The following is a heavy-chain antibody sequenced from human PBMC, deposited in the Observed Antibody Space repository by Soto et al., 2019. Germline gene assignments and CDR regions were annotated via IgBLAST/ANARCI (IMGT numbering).Heavy chain of an antibody. Sequence: EVQLVESGGGLVQPGRSLRLSCAASGFTFDDYAMHWVRQAPGKGLEWVSGISWNSGGIGYADSVKGRFTISRDTARNSLYLQMNSLRAEDTALYYGAKERHPGRDAFDIWGQGTMVTVSS. CDR3: AKERHPGRDAFDI. J-gene: IGHJ3*02. CDR2: ISWNSGGI. CDR1: GFTFDDYA. V-gene: IGHV3-9*01.